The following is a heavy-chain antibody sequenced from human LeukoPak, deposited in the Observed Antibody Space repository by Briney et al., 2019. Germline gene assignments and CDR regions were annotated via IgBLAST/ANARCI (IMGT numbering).Heavy chain of an antibody. CDR2: INWAGSNT. CDR3: VKDVRSNWYSFDQ. Sequence: SGGSLRLSCAVIIPYYVMSWVRPAPGKGLGWVAGINWAGSNTHYAESVRGRFTISRDFAENSLYLQMNSLRDEDTAFYYCVKDVRSNWYSFDQWGQGTLVTVSS. CDR1: IIPYYV. D-gene: IGHD1-1*01. J-gene: IGHJ4*02. V-gene: IGHV3-20*04.